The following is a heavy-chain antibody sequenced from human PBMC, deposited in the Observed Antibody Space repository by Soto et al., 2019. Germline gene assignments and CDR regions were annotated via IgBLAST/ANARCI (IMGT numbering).Heavy chain of an antibody. V-gene: IGHV1-18*01. J-gene: IGHJ6*02. Sequence: VASVKVSCKASGYTFTSYGISWVRQAPGQGLEWMGWISAYNGNTNYAQKLQGRVTMTTDTSTSTAYMELRSLRSDDTAVYYCAREDIVVVPAAAYYYYGMDVWGQGTTVTVS. CDR2: ISAYNGNT. CDR3: AREDIVVVPAAAYYYYGMDV. CDR1: GYTFTSYG. D-gene: IGHD2-2*01.